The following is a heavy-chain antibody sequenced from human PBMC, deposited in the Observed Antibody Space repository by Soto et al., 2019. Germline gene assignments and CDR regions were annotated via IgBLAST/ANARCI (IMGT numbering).Heavy chain of an antibody. CDR2: ISGSGGST. V-gene: IGHV3-23*01. CDR1: GFTFSSYA. J-gene: IGHJ4*02. Sequence: VQLLESGGGLVQPGGSLRLSCAASGFTFSSYAMSWVRQAPGKGLEWVSGISGSGGSTYYADSVKGRFTISRDNSKNTLYLQMNSLRAEDTAVYYCAKAGKRWELAIPTDYYFDYWGQGTLVTVSS. CDR3: AKAGKRWELAIPTDYYFDY. D-gene: IGHD1-26*01.